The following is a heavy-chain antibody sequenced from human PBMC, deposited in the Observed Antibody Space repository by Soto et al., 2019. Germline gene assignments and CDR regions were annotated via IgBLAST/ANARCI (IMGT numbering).Heavy chain of an antibody. V-gene: IGHV6-1*01. CDR3: VRDRFSSSGWFDP. J-gene: IGHJ5*02. D-gene: IGHD3-10*01. CDR1: GDSVSSYSAA. Sequence: SQTLSLTCAISGDSVSSYSAAWNWIRQSPSGGLEWLGRTYHRSRFFSDYAESVKSRIIINPDTSKNQFSLQLKSVTPEGTAVYYCVRDRFSSSGWFDPWGQGTPVTVSS. CDR2: TYHRSRFFS.